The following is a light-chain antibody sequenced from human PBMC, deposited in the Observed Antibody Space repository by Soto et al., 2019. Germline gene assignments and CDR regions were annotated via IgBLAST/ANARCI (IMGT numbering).Light chain of an antibody. Sequence: EIVMTQSPATLSVSPGERATLSCRASQSVSSSYLAWYQQKPGQAPRLLIYGASSRATGIPDRFSGSGSWTDFTLTISRLEPEDFAVYYCQQYGSSPKITFGQGTRLEIK. CDR1: QSVSSSY. J-gene: IGKJ5*01. V-gene: IGKV3-20*01. CDR3: QQYGSSPKIT. CDR2: GAS.